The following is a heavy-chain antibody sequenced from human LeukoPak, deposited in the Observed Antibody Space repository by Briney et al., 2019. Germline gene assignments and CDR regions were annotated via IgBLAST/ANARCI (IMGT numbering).Heavy chain of an antibody. V-gene: IGHV4-34*01. CDR2: INHSGST. D-gene: IGHD3-3*01. CDR1: GGSFSNYY. J-gene: IGHJ4*02. CDR3: ARSITIFGVVIEKSAYYFDY. Sequence: SETLSLTCAVYGGSFSNYYWSWIRQPPGKGLEWIGEINHSGSTNYNPSLKSRVTISVDTSKNQFSLKLSSVTAADTAVYYCARSITIFGVVIEKSAYYFDYWGQGTLVTVSS.